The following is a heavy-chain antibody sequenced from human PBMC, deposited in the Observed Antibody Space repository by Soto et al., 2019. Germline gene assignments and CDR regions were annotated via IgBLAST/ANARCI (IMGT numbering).Heavy chain of an antibody. D-gene: IGHD6-19*01. J-gene: IGHJ4*02. CDR1: GFTFSDYA. CDR3: ARDSSGWYKFDY. Sequence: GGSLRLSWVASGFTFSDYAMDWVRQAPGMGLEWVTVISRDGTNKYYADSVKGQFTISRDNSKNTLYLQMNSLTVEDTALYYCARDSSGWYKFDYWGQGTVVTVS. V-gene: IGHV3-30-3*01. CDR2: ISRDGTNK.